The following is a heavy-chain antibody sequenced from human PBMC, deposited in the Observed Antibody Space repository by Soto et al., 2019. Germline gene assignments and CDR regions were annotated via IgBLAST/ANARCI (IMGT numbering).Heavy chain of an antibody. J-gene: IGHJ5*01. V-gene: IGHV4-34*01. D-gene: IGHD3-22*01. Sequence: QVQLQQWGAGLFQPSEPLSLTCAVYGGSFSGHSWTWIRQSPGKGLEWMGDINHSGRVNYSPSLKNRVTISLDTSKNEFSLTLSAVTAADTAMYYGATRAYDTNCYYRFEPWGQGTLVTVSS. CDR2: INHSGRV. CDR1: GGSFSGHS. CDR3: ATRAYDTNCYYRFEP.